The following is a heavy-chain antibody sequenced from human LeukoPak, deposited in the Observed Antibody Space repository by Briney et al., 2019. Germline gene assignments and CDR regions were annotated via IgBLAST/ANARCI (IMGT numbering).Heavy chain of an antibody. Sequence: GGSLRLSCAASGFTFSSYGMHWVRQAPGKGLEWEAVISYDGSNKYYADSVKGRFTISRDNSKNTLYLQMNSLRAEDTAVYYCAISVGATSLFDYWGQGTLVTVSS. J-gene: IGHJ4*02. V-gene: IGHV3-30*03. D-gene: IGHD1-26*01. CDR2: ISYDGSNK. CDR1: GFTFSSYG. CDR3: AISVGATSLFDY.